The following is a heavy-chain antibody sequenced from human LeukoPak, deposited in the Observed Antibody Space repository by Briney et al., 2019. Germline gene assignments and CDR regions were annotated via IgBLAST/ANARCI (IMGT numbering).Heavy chain of an antibody. V-gene: IGHV1-69*06. CDR1: GGTFSSYA. D-gene: IGHD5-18*01. J-gene: IGHJ3*02. Sequence: ASVKLSCKASGGTFSSYAISWVRQAPGQGLEWLGGIIPIFVTANYAQKFQGRVTITADKSTSTAYMELSSLRSEDTAVYYCARAGGYSYGYSAFDIWGQGTMVTVSS. CDR2: IIPIFVTA. CDR3: ARAGGYSYGYSAFDI.